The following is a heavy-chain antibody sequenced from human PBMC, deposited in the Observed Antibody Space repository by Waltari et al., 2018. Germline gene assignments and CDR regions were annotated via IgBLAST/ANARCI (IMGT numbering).Heavy chain of an antibody. CDR1: GGSIGRNTFY. CDR2: INYSGST. J-gene: IGHJ5*02. CDR3: VREWSSSSSWFDP. D-gene: IGHD6-6*01. V-gene: IGHV4-39*07. Sequence: QVQLQESGPGLVKSSETLSLTCTVSGGSIGRNTFYWAWIRQPPGKRMEWMASINYSGSTCYMPSLKSRVTISVDTSRNQLSLRLTSVTAADTAVYFCVREWSSSSSWFDPWGQGTLVTVSS.